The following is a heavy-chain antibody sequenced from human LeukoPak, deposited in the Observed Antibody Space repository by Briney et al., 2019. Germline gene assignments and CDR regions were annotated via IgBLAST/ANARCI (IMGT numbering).Heavy chain of an antibody. D-gene: IGHD3-16*01. J-gene: IGHJ6*02. CDR3: ARDFGDPRGLKPGGYYGMDV. Sequence: PGGSLRLSCAASGFAFSSFWMSWVRQAPGKGLEWVANIKQDGSEEYYVDSVKGRFTISRDNAKNSLYLQMNSLRAEDTAVYYCARDFGDPRGLKPGGYYGMDVWGQGTTVTVSS. CDR1: GFAFSSFW. V-gene: IGHV3-7*03. CDR2: IKQDGSEE.